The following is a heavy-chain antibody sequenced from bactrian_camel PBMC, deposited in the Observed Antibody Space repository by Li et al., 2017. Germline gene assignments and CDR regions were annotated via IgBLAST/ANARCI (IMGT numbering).Heavy chain of an antibody. CDR2: ISSGGMT. Sequence: VQLVESGRALVQPGGSLRLSCAASGFTFSSNAMNWVRQAPGKGLEWVSGISSGGMTYYAGSVKGRFTISQDNAKNTLYLQMNNMRLEDAAMYYCAAVSAPAEGRCAYYAHRSYTDWGQGTQVTVS. V-gene: IGHV3S31*01. CDR3: AAVSAPAEGRCAYYAHRSYTD. D-gene: IGHD2*01. CDR1: GFTFSSNA. J-gene: IGHJ4*01.